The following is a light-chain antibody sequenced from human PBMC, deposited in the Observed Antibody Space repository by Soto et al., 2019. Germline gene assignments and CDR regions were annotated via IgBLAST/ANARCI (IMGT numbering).Light chain of an antibody. Sequence: ILLTQSPSTLSLSPGERATLSCRASQSVSSSLARYQQNPGQAPRLLIYDASNRATGIPARLSGSGSGTAFTLTISSLEPEDFAVYYCQQRSNWPLFGQGTRVEIK. CDR3: QQRSNWPL. V-gene: IGKV3-11*01. CDR1: QSVSSS. CDR2: DAS. J-gene: IGKJ5*01.